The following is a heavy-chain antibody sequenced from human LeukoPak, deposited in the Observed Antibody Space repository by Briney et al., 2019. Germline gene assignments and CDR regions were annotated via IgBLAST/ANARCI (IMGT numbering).Heavy chain of an antibody. V-gene: IGHV5-10-1*01. Sequence: GESLRISCKGSGYSFTSYWITWVRQMPGKGLEWMGRIDPSDSYTNYSPSFQGHLTISADKSISTAYLQWSSLKASDTAKYYCARQEYSSGWYSDWGQGTLVTVSS. J-gene: IGHJ4*02. D-gene: IGHD6-19*01. CDR3: ARQEYSSGWYSD. CDR2: IDPSDSYT. CDR1: GYSFTSYW.